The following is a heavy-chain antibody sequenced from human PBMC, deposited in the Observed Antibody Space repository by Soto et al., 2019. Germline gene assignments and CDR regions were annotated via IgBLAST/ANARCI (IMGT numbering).Heavy chain of an antibody. Sequence: GGSLRLSCAASGLTFSSFWLHWVRQVPGKGLVWVSRINSDGSSTSYADSVKGRFTISRDNAKSTVFLQMDSLRAEDTAVYYCARYTYNISPFDYWGQGTLVTVSS. V-gene: IGHV3-74*01. CDR1: GLTFSSFW. CDR2: INSDGSST. CDR3: ARYTYNISPFDY. D-gene: IGHD3-10*01. J-gene: IGHJ4*02.